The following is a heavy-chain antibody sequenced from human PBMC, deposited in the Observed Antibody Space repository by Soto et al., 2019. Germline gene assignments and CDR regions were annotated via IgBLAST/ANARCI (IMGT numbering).Heavy chain of an antibody. V-gene: IGHV5-10-1*01. CDR1: GYSFTSYW. Sequence: EVQLVQSGAEVKKPGESLRISCKGSGYSFTSYWISWVRQMPGKGLEWMGRIDPSDSYTNYSPSFQGHVTSSADKSMSTAYLQWSSLKVSDTDMYYGARRAMVRGVPTYCMDVWDQGPTVTVSS. CDR3: ARRAMVRGVPTYCMDV. J-gene: IGHJ6*01. CDR2: IDPSDSYT. D-gene: IGHD3-10*01.